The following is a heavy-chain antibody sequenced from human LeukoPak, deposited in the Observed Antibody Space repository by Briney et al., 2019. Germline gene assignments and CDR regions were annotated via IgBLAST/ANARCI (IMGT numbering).Heavy chain of an antibody. CDR1: GGTFSSYA. Sequence: ASVKVSCKASGGTFSSYAISWVRQAPGQGLEWMGGIIPIFGTANYAQKFQGRVTITTDESTSTAYMELSSLRSEDTAVYYCASPNCSSTSCYTPHFDYWGQGTLVTVSS. V-gene: IGHV1-69*05. CDR3: ASPNCSSTSCYTPHFDY. D-gene: IGHD2-2*02. CDR2: IIPIFGTA. J-gene: IGHJ4*02.